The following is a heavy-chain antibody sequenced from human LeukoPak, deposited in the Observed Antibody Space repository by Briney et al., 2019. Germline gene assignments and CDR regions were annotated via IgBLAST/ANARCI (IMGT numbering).Heavy chain of an antibody. D-gene: IGHD4-11*01. CDR1: GGSFSGYY. J-gene: IGHJ5*02. CDR2: LSHSGST. V-gene: IGHV4-34*01. Sequence: SETLSLTCAVYGGSFSGYYWSWIRQPPGNRPDRIGELSHSGSTNYNPSLKSRVTISVDTSKNQFSLKLSSVTAADTASYYCARGDYGNQRSNNWFDPWGQGTLVTVSS. CDR3: ARGDYGNQRSNNWFDP.